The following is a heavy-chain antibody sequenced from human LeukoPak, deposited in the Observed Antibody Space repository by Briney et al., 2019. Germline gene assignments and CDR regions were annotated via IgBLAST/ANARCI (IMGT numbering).Heavy chain of an antibody. CDR3: AREIGYRDY. V-gene: IGHV3-7*01. D-gene: IGHD6-13*01. Sequence: GGSLRLSCAASGFTFSSYWMSWARQAPGKGLEWVASIKHDGSDKYYVDSVKGRFTVSRDNAKNSLYLQMNSLRAEDAAVYYCAREIGYRDYWGQGTLVTVSS. CDR1: GFTFSSYW. CDR2: IKHDGSDK. J-gene: IGHJ4*02.